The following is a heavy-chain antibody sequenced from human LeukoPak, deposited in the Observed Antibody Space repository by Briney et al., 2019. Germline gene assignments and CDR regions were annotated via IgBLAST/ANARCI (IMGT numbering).Heavy chain of an antibody. CDR2: ISSSSSTI. V-gene: IGHV3-48*01. Sequence: GGSLRLSCAASGFTFSSYWMNWVRQAPGKGLEWVSYISSSSSTIYYADSVKGRFTISRDNAKNPLYLQMNSLRAEDTAVHYCASTPYCSGGSCYFYYGMDVWGQGTTVTVSS. CDR3: ASTPYCSGGSCYFYYGMDV. D-gene: IGHD2-15*01. J-gene: IGHJ6*02. CDR1: GFTFSSYW.